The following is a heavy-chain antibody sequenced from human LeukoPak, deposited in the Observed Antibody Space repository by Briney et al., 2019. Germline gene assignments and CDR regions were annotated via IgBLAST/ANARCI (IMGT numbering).Heavy chain of an antibody. CDR2: ITWNRDNI. D-gene: IGHD3-22*01. CDR3: TKDLSSAITSALVLDV. V-gene: IGHV3-9*01. CDR1: GFTFDDYA. J-gene: IGHJ6*02. Sequence: GGSLRLSCTVSGFTFDDYAMHWARHTPGKGLEWVAGITWNRDNIGYGDSVKGRFTISRDNVKNVLYLQMNSLRPEDTALYYCTKDLSSAITSALVLDVWGQGTTVTVS.